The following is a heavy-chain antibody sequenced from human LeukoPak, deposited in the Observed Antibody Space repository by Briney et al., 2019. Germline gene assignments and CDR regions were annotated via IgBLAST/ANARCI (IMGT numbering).Heavy chain of an antibody. CDR3: ARGYSNSGSYVGWFDP. V-gene: IGHV4-4*07. J-gene: IGHJ5*02. CDR1: GGSISSYY. CDR2: IYTSGST. Sequence: SETLSLTCTVSGGSISSYYWSWIRQPAGKGLEWVGRIYTSGSTNYNPSLKSRVTMSVDTSKNQFSLKLSSVTAADTAVYYCARGYSNSGSYVGWFDPWGQGTLFTVSS. D-gene: IGHD1-26*01.